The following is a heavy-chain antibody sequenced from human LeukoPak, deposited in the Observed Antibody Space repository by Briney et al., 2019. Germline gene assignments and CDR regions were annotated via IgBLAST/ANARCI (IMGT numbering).Heavy chain of an antibody. CDR3: ARVSRRSEYADYGT. CDR2: INPNSGGK. V-gene: IGHV1-2*02. J-gene: IGHJ5*02. CDR1: GYTFTGYY. D-gene: IGHD4-17*01. Sequence: GSVTVSCKASGYTFTGYYMHWVRQAPGQGLEWMGWINPNSGGKNYAQKFQGRVTMTRDTSISTAYMELSRLRSDDTAVYYCARVSRRSEYADYGTWGQGTLVTVSS.